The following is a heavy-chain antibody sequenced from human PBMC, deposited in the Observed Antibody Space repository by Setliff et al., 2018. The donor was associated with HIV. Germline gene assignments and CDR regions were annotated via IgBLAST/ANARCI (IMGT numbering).Heavy chain of an antibody. D-gene: IGHD6-13*01. Sequence: LSLTCTVSGGSVSSGSYYWTWIRQPAGKGLEWIGRIYTSGSTNYNPSLQSRVTISIDTSKHQFFLKVRSVTAADTAVYYCARGGYSSRWYTWFDPWGQGSLVTVSS. CDR3: ARGGYSSRWYTWFDP. J-gene: IGHJ5*02. CDR2: IYTSGST. CDR1: GGSVSSGSYY. V-gene: IGHV4-61*02.